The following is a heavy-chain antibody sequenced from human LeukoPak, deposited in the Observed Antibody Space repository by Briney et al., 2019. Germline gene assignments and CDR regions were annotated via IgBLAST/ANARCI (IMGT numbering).Heavy chain of an antibody. D-gene: IGHD3-10*01. V-gene: IGHV4-38-2*01. J-gene: IGHJ4*02. CDR1: GYSISSGYY. CDR2: IYHSGST. CDR3: ASPLLGLGSYYNDY. Sequence: PSETLSLTCAVSGYSISSGYYWGWIRQPPGKGLEWIGSIYHSGSTYYNPSLKSRVTISVDTSKNQFSLKLSSVTAADTAVYYCASPLLGLGSYYNDYWGQGTLVTVSS.